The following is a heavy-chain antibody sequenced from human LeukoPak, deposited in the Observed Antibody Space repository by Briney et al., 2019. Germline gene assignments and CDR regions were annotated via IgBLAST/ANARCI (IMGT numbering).Heavy chain of an antibody. J-gene: IGHJ6*03. CDR3: ARVPGVPSNYYYYYMDV. V-gene: IGHV1-2*02. CDR1: GYTFTGYY. D-gene: IGHD7-27*01. CDR2: INPNSGGT. Sequence: ASVKVSCKASGYTFTGYYMHWVRQAPGQGLEWMGWINPNSGGTNYAQKFQGRVTMTRDTSISTAYMELSRLRSDDTAVYYCARVPGVPSNYYYYYMDVWGKGTTVTVSS.